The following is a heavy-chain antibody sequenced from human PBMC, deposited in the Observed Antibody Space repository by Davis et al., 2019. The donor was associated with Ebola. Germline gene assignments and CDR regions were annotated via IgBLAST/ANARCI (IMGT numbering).Heavy chain of an antibody. CDR3: ARPGEASSSWYPPFDY. Sequence: SETLSLTCAVYGGSFSGYYWSWIRQPPGKGLEWIGYIYSGSTNYNPSLKSRVTISVDTSKNQFSLKLSSVTAADTAVYYCARPGEASSSWYPPFDYWGQGTLVTVSS. V-gene: IGHV4-59*08. CDR1: GGSFSGYY. CDR2: IYSGST. J-gene: IGHJ4*02. D-gene: IGHD6-13*01.